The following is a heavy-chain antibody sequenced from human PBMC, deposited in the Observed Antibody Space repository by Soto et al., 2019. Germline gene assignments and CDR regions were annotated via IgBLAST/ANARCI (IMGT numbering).Heavy chain of an antibody. CDR3: AKDMNGVEQWLVRLYYFDY. V-gene: IGHV3-23*01. D-gene: IGHD6-19*01. CDR2: ISGSGGST. CDR1: VFTFSSYA. J-gene: IGHJ4*02. Sequence: GGSLRLSFAASVFTFSSYAMSWVRQAPGKGLEWVSAISGSGGSTYYADSVKGRFTISRDNSKNTLYLQMNSLRAEDTAVYYCAKDMNGVEQWLVRLYYFDYWGQGTMVTVYS.